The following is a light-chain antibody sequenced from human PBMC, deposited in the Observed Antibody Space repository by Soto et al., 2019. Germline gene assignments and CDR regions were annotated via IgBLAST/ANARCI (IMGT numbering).Light chain of an antibody. CDR2: ATS. J-gene: IGKJ2*01. CDR3: LQDYNYPYT. CDR1: QGIRND. Sequence: AIQMTQSPSSLSASVGDRVTITCRASQGIRNDLDWYQQKPGKAPKLLIYATSNLQRGVPSRFSGSGSGTDFTLTISSLQPEDFATYYCLQDYNYPYTFGQGTKLEIK. V-gene: IGKV1-6*01.